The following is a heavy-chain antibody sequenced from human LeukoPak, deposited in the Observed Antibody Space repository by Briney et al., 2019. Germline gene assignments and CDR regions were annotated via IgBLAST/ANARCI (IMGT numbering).Heavy chain of an antibody. CDR1: GGTFSSYA. CDR2: INPSGGST. J-gene: IGHJ4*02. V-gene: IGHV1-46*01. CDR3: ARSGLRGYESFGGYYFDY. D-gene: IGHD5-12*01. Sequence: GASVKVSCKASGGTFSSYAISWVRQAPGQGLEWMGIINPSGGSTSYAQKFQGRVTMTRDTSTSTVYMELSSLRSEDTAVYYCARSGLRGYESFGGYYFDYWGQGTLVTVSS.